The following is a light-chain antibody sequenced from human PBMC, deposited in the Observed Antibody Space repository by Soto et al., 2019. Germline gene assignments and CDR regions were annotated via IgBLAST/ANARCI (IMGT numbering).Light chain of an antibody. CDR2: EVN. Sequence: QSALTQPASVSGSPGQSITIFCTGTSSDVGGYNYVSWYQHHPGKAPKLMIYEVNNRPSGVSNRFSGSKSGNTASLTISGLQAEDEADYYCSSYTSSSTPQVVFGGGTKLTVL. J-gene: IGLJ2*01. V-gene: IGLV2-14*01. CDR3: SSYTSSSTPQVV. CDR1: SSDVGGYNY.